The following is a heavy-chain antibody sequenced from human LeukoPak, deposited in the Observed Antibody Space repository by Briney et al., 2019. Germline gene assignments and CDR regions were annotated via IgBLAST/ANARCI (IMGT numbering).Heavy chain of an antibody. CDR1: GFTFSSYS. CDR3: ARERDYYDSSGYYHYFDY. Sequence: PGGSLRLSCATSGFTFSSYSMNWVRQAPGKGLEWVSYISSSSTTIYYADSVKGRFTISRDNAKNSLHLQMNSLRAEDTAVYYCARERDYYDSSGYYHYFDYWGQGPRSPSPQ. J-gene: IGHJ4*02. CDR2: ISSSSTTI. D-gene: IGHD3-22*01. V-gene: IGHV3-48*04.